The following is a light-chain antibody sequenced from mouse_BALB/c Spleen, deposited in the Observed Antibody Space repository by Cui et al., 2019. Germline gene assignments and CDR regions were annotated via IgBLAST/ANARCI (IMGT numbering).Light chain of an antibody. CDR1: QSISDY. CDR2: YAS. J-gene: IGKJ4*01. Sequence: DIMMTQTRATLSVTPGDRVSLSCRASQSISDYLHWYQQKSHESPRLLIKYASQSISGIPSRCSGSRSGSDFTLSINSVEPEDVGVYYCQNGHSLFTFGSGTKLEIK. V-gene: IGKV5-39*01. CDR3: QNGHSLFT.